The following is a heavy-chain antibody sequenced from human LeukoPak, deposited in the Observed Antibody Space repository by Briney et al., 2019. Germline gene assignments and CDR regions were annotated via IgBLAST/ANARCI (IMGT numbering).Heavy chain of an antibody. CDR2: ISYDGSNK. V-gene: IGHV3-30-3*01. Sequence: GRYLRLSCAASGFTFRSYAMHWVRQAPGKGLEWLAVISYDGSNKYYADFVKGRFTISRDNAKNSLYLQMNSLRAEDTALYYCAKAARYFDWLLWEYYFDYWGQGTLVTVSS. CDR3: AKAARYFDWLLWEYYFDY. CDR1: GFTFRSYA. J-gene: IGHJ4*02. D-gene: IGHD3-9*01.